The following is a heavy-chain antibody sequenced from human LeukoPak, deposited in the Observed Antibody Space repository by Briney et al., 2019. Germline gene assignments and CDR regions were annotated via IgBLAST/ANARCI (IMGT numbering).Heavy chain of an antibody. V-gene: IGHV5-51*01. Sequence: GESLKISCKGSGYSFTSYWIGWVRQMPGKGLEWMGIIYPGDSDIRYSPSFQGQVTISADKSISTAYLQWSSLKASDTAMYYCARLGYYDSSGYVNYFDYWGQGTLVTVSP. D-gene: IGHD3-22*01. CDR3: ARLGYYDSSGYVNYFDY. CDR2: IYPGDSDI. CDR1: GYSFTSYW. J-gene: IGHJ4*02.